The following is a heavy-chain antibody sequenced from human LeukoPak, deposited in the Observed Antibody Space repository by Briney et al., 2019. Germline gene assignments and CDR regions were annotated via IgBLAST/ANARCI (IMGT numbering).Heavy chain of an antibody. CDR3: ASDASRGRIEDAFDI. V-gene: IGHV1-2*02. CDR2: INPNSGGT. CDR1: GYTFTGYY. J-gene: IGHJ3*02. Sequence: ASVKVSCKASGYTFTGYYMHWVRQAPGQGLEWMGWINPNSGGTNYAQKFQGRVTMTRDTSISTAYMELSRLRSDDTAVYYCASDASRGRIEDAFDIWGQGTMVTVSS. D-gene: IGHD2-15*01.